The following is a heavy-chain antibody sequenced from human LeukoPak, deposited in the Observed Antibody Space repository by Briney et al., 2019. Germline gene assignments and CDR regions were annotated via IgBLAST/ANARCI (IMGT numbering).Heavy chain of an antibody. CDR1: GFTFSSKA. Sequence: GGSLRLSCSASGFTFSSKAMSWVRQAPGKGLEWVSSISLRGAVTNYADSVKGRFTISRDDSKNALYLQMSSLRAEDTAVYFCARRGCYGGNCYPCDYWGQGTLVTVSS. J-gene: IGHJ4*02. V-gene: IGHV3-23*01. CDR2: ISLRGAVT. CDR3: ARRGCYGGNCYPCDY. D-gene: IGHD2-21*02.